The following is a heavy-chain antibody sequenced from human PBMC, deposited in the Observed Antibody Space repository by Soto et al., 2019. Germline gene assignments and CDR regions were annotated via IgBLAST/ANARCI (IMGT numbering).Heavy chain of an antibody. V-gene: IGHV4-59*01. CDR1: GVSISSYY. D-gene: IGHD6-13*01. J-gene: IGHJ4*02. CDR3: SRDQAAGIDY. Sequence: QVQLQESGPGLVKPSETLSLTCTVSGVSISSYYWSWIRQPQWKGLEWSVYIYYSGRSNYNPSLKSRVTISVDTAKNQYPLKLSSVTAAATAVYYCSRDQAAGIDYWGQGTLVTVSS. CDR2: IYYSGRS.